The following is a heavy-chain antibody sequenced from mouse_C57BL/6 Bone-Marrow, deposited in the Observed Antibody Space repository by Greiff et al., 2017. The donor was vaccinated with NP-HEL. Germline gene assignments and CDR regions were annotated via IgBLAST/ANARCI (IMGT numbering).Heavy chain of an antibody. V-gene: IGHV4-1*01. CDR1: GIDFSRYW. CDR3: ASSTTVVDHWYFDV. CDR2: INPDSSTI. Sequence: EVMLVESGGGLVQPGGSLKLSCAASGIDFSRYWMSWVRRAPGKGLEWIGEINPDSSTINYAPSLKDKFIISRDNAKNTLYLQMSKVRSEDKALYYCASSTTVVDHWYFDVWGTGTTVTVSS. D-gene: IGHD1-1*01. J-gene: IGHJ1*03.